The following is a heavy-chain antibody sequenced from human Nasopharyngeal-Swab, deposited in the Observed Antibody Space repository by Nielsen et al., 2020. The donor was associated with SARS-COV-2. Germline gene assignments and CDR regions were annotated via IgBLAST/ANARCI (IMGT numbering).Heavy chain of an antibody. CDR1: GGSISSGGYY. Sequence: SETLSLTCTVAGGSISSGGYYWTWIRQHPGKGLEWIGYISYSGSTYYNPFLKSRVTISVDTSQNQFSLKVNSVTAADTAVYYCARRAFSSTSLWFDPWGQGTLVTVSS. CDR3: ARRAFSSTSLWFDP. J-gene: IGHJ5*02. V-gene: IGHV4-31*03. D-gene: IGHD6-19*01. CDR2: ISYSGST.